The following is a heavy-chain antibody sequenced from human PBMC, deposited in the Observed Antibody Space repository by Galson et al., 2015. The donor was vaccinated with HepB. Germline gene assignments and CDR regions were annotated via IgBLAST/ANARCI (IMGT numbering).Heavy chain of an antibody. CDR2: MNPNSGNT. D-gene: IGHD2-2*01. CDR1: GYTFTSYD. J-gene: IGHJ6*03. Sequence: SVKVSCKASGYTFTSYDINWVRQATGQGLEWMGWMNPNSGNTGYAQKFQGRVTMTRNTSISTAYMELSSLRSEDTAVYYCARKIVVVRRSYYYMDVWGKGTTVTVSS. V-gene: IGHV1-8*01. CDR3: ARKIVVVRRSYYYMDV.